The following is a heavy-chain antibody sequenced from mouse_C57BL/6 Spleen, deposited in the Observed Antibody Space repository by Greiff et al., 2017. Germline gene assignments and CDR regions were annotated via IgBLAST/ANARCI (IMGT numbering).Heavy chain of an antibody. CDR1: GYAFSSSW. D-gene: IGHD1-1*01. J-gene: IGHJ2*01. V-gene: IGHV1-82*01. Sequence: QLQQSGPELVKPGASVKISCKASGYAFSSSWMNWVKQRPGKGLEWIGRIYPGDGDTNYNGKFKGKATLTADKSSSTAYMQLSSLTSEDSAVYFCANYYGSSWDYWGQGTTLTVAS. CDR2: IYPGDGDT. CDR3: ANYYGSSWDY.